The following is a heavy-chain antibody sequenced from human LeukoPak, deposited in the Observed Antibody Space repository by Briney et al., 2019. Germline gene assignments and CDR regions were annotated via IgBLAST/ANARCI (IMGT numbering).Heavy chain of an antibody. D-gene: IGHD1-20*01. CDR2: MYSFGNT. Sequence: PGGSLRLSCAVSEFTVSSTYMSWVRQAPGKGLEWVSLMYSFGNTYYADSVKGRFTISRDNSKNTLYLQMNSLRAEDTALYYCARGKPVTGTPDYYSYGIDVWGQGTMVTVSS. J-gene: IGHJ6*02. CDR1: EFTVSSTY. V-gene: IGHV3-53*01. CDR3: ARGKPVTGTPDYYSYGIDV.